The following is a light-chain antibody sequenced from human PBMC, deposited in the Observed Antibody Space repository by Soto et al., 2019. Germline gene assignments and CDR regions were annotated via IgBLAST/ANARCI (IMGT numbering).Light chain of an antibody. V-gene: IGLV1-44*01. CDR1: SSNIGSNT. J-gene: IGLJ2*01. CDR2: SNN. Sequence: QSVLTQPPSASGTPGQRVTISGSGSSSNIGSNTVNWYQQLPGTAPKLLIYSNNQRPSGVPDRFSGSKSGTSASLAISGLQSEDEADYYCGAWDDSLNGVVFGGGTKLTVL. CDR3: GAWDDSLNGVV.